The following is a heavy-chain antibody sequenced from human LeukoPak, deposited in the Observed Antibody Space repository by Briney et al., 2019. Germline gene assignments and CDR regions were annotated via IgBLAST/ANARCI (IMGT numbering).Heavy chain of an antibody. D-gene: IGHD2-15*01. J-gene: IGHJ4*02. CDR2: IYSGGST. V-gene: IGHV3-66*02. Sequence: GGSLKLSCAASGFTVSSNYMSWVRQAPGKGLEWVSVIYSGGSTYYADSVKGRFTISRDNSKNTLYLQMNSLGAEDTAVYYCARDGQDPYYFDYWGQGSLVTVSS. CDR1: GFTVSSNY. CDR3: ARDGQDPYYFDY.